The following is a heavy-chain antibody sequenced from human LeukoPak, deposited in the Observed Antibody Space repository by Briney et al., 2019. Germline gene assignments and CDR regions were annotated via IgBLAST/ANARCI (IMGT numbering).Heavy chain of an antibody. D-gene: IGHD1-14*01. CDR1: GFPFSVYW. V-gene: IGHV3-7*01. CDR2: ISHDGTE. J-gene: IGHJ3*01. CDR3: ARDKTTAHVFDV. Sequence: GSLRLSCAASGFPFSVYWMTWVRQAPGKGLEWVADISHDGTEFYADSVKGRFTIFRDNADTSLDLQMNSLRADDTAVYYCARDKTTAHVFDVWGQGAMVTVSS.